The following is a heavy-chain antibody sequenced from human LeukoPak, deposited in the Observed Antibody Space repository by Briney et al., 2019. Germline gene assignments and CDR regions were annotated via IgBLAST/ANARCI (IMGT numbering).Heavy chain of an antibody. D-gene: IGHD2-2*01. CDR3: ARVGFDCSSTSCSEYYFDY. J-gene: IGHJ4*02. Sequence: GASVKVSCKASGYTFTTYAMNWVRQAPGQGLEWMGWINTNTGNPTYAQGFTGRFVFSLDTSVSTAYLQISSLKAEDTAVYYCARVGFDCSSTSCSEYYFDYWGQGTLITVSS. V-gene: IGHV7-4-1*02. CDR1: GYTFTTYA. CDR2: INTNTGNP.